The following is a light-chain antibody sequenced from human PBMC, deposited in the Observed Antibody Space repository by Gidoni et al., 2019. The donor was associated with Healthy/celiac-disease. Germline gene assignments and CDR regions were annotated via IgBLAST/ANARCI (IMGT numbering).Light chain of an antibody. CDR3: GTWDSSLSAVV. V-gene: IGLV1-51*01. CDR1: SSNFGNND. CDR2: DNN. J-gene: IGLJ2*01. Sequence: QSVLTQPPSVSAAPGQKVTISCSGSSSNFGNNDVSWYQQLPGTAPKLLIYDNNKRPAGIPDRFSGTKSGTSATLVIAGLQTGDEAYYYCGTWDSSLSAVVFGGGTKLTVL.